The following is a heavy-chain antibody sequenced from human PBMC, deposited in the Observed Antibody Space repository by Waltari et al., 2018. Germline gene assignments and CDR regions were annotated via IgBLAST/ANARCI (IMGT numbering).Heavy chain of an antibody. V-gene: IGHV4-39*07. J-gene: IGHJ5*02. CDR3: ARDKSVVAATFNWFDP. D-gene: IGHD2-15*01. CDR2: IYYSGST. Sequence: QLQLQESGPGLVKPSETLSLTCKVSGGSISSSSYYWGWIRQPTGKGLEWIGIIYYSGSTYYNPSLKSRVTISVDTSKNQFSLKLSSVTAADTAVYYCARDKSVVAATFNWFDPWGQGTLVTVSS. CDR1: GGSISSSSYY.